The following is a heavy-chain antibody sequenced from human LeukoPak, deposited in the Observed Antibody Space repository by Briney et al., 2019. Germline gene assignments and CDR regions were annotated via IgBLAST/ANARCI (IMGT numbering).Heavy chain of an antibody. J-gene: IGHJ4*02. CDR3: ARGSGSLDY. V-gene: IGHV3-48*04. D-gene: IGHD1-26*01. CDR2: ISSDGATT. CDR1: GFTFSSYS. Sequence: PGGSLRLSCAASGFTFSSYSMTWVRQAPGEGLQWVSYISSDGATTYYADSVKGRFTISRDNAKNSLYLQMNSLRAEDTALYYCARGSGSLDYWGQGTLVTVSS.